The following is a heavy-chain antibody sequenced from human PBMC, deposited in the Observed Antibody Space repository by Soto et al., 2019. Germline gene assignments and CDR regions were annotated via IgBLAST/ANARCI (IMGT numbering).Heavy chain of an antibody. V-gene: IGHV4-31*03. CDR3: ARESYYGSGSLAETPTPYYYYGMDV. CDR1: GGSISSGGYY. D-gene: IGHD3-10*01. Sequence: PSETLSLTCTVSGGSISSGGYYWSWIRQHPGKGLEWIGYIYYSGSTYYNPSLKSRVTISVDTSKNQFSLKLSSVTAADTAVYYCARESYYGSGSLAETPTPYYYYGMDVWGQGTTVTVSS. J-gene: IGHJ6*02. CDR2: IYYSGST.